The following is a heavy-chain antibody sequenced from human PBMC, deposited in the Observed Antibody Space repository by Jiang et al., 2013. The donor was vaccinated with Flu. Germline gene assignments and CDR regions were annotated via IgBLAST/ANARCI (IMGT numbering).Heavy chain of an antibody. D-gene: IGHD2-21*02. J-gene: IGHJ3*02. CDR1: GYTFSDYF. V-gene: IGHV1-2*01. Sequence: SGAEVKRPGASVKVSCKASGYTFSDYFIHWVRQAPGQGPEWMGYIDPKTGGTNYAQRFRGRITITRDTSSSTAHMDLSWLRSDDTVLYYCARESDWAYDIWGQGTMVSVSS. CDR3: ARESDWAYDI. CDR2: IDPKTGGT.